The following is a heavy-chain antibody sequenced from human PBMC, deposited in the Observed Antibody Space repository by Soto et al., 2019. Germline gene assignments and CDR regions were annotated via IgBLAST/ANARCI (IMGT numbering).Heavy chain of an antibody. CDR3: ARDRASAAYYYYGMDV. CDR1: GGSISSGGYY. Sequence: QVQLQESGPGLVKPSQTLSLTCTVSGGSISSGGYYWSWIRQHPGKGLEWIGYIYYSGSTYYNPSLKSLVTISVDTSKNQFSLKLSSVTAADTAVYYCARDRASAAYYYYGMDVWGQGTTVTVSS. D-gene: IGHD2-15*01. J-gene: IGHJ6*02. V-gene: IGHV4-31*01. CDR2: IYYSGST.